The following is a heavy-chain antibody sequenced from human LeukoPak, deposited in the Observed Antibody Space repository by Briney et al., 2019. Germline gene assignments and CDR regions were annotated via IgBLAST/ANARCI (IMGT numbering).Heavy chain of an antibody. CDR3: ARGPSSYSSGWLDY. V-gene: IGHV4-34*01. CDR1: GGSFSGYY. Sequence: PSETLSLTCAVYGGSFSGYYWSWIRQPPGKGLEWIGEINHSGSTNYNPSLKSRVTISADTSKNQFSLKLSSVTAADTAVYYCARGPSSYSSGWLDYWGQGTPVTVSS. CDR2: INHSGST. D-gene: IGHD6-19*01. J-gene: IGHJ4*02.